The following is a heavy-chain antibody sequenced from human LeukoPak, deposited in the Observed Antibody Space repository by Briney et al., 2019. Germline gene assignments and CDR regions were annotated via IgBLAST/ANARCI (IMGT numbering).Heavy chain of an antibody. J-gene: IGHJ4*02. CDR1: GFTFSTYW. Sequence: GGSLRPSCAASGFTFSTYWMNWVRQAPGKGLEWVANINKDGSGKYYVDSVKGRFTISRDNAKNSLYLEMNSLRVEDTAVYYCARDGITGRPVAGLDYWGQGTLVTVSS. CDR3: ARDGITGRPVAGLDY. V-gene: IGHV3-7*01. D-gene: IGHD6-19*01. CDR2: INKDGSGK.